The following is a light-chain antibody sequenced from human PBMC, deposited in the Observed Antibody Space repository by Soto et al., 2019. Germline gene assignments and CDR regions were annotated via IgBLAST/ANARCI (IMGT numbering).Light chain of an antibody. CDR2: GAS. CDR3: QQYGSSPLYT. J-gene: IGKJ2*01. V-gene: IGKV3-20*01. Sequence: EIVLTQSPGTLSLSPGDRATISCRASQSVSSRDFAWYQQKAAQAPRLLIYGASSRATGIPDRFSGSGSGTDFTLTISRLETEDFAVYYCQQYGSSPLYTFGQGTKLEI. CDR1: QSVSSRD.